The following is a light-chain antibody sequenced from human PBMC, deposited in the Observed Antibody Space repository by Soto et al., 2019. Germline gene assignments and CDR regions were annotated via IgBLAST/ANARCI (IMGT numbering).Light chain of an antibody. CDR3: LQRGNWPLYT. V-gene: IGKV3-11*01. J-gene: IGKJ2*01. Sequence: EIVLTQSPATLSLSPGERATLSCRASQSISNYLAWYQQKPGQAPRLLIYDASNSATGIPARFRGSGSKTDFTLSISRLETEDFAVYYCLQRGNWPLYTFGQGTKREIK. CDR1: QSISNY. CDR2: DAS.